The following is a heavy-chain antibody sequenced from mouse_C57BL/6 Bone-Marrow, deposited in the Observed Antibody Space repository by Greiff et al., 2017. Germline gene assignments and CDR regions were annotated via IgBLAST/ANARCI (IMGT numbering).Heavy chain of an antibody. CDR2: ISRGSSTI. J-gene: IGHJ4*01. D-gene: IGHD1-1*01. Sequence: EVKLMESGGGLVKPGGSLKLSCAASGFTFSDYGMHWVRQAPEKGLEWVAYISRGSSTIYSADTLKGRFTISRDNGKNTLFLQMTTLRAEDTAMYYCARGTYYYCSSRILDYWGQGTSVTVSS. CDR1: GFTFSDYG. CDR3: ARGTYYYCSSRILDY. V-gene: IGHV5-17*01.